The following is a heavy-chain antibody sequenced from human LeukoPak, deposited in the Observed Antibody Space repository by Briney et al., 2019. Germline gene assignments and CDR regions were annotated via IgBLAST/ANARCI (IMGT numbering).Heavy chain of an antibody. CDR3: ARGPTYYYGSGSYYFDY. CDR2: INPSGGST. D-gene: IGHD3-10*01. V-gene: IGHV1-46*01. J-gene: IGHJ4*02. CDR1: GYTFTSYY. Sequence: ASVKVSCKASGYTFTSYYMHWVRQAPGQGLEWMGIINPSGGSTSYAQKFQGRVTMTRDTSTGTVYLELSSLRSEDTAVYYCARGPTYYYGSGSYYFDYWGQGTLVTVSS.